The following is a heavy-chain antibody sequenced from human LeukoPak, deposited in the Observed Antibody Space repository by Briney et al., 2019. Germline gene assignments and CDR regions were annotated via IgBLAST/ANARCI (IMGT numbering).Heavy chain of an antibody. CDR1: GYTFISYG. CDR2: ISGYNGNT. J-gene: IGHJ2*01. CDR3: ARGLGVVTAQSEQPKPRYFDL. D-gene: IGHD2-21*02. V-gene: IGHV1-18*01. Sequence: ASVKVSCKASGYTFISYGISWVRQAPGQGLEWMGWISGYNGNTNYAQNLQGRATMTTDTSTSTAYMELRSLRSDDTAVYYCARGLGVVTAQSEQPKPRYFDLWGRGTQVTVSS.